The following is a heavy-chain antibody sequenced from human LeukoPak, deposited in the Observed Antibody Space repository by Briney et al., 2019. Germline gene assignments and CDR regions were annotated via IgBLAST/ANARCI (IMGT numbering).Heavy chain of an antibody. J-gene: IGHJ5*02. CDR2: LNSDGTST. V-gene: IGHV3-74*01. Sequence: PGGSLRLSCAASGFTFSSYWMHWVRQAPGKGLVWVSLLNSDGTSTFYADSVRGRFTISRDNAKNTLYLQMNSLRAEDTAVYYCARRRRDGYSPWGQGTLVTVSS. CDR3: ARRRRDGYSP. D-gene: IGHD5-24*01. CDR1: GFTFSSYW.